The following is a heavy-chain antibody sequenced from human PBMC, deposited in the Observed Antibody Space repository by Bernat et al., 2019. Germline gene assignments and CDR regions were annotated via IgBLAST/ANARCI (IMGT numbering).Heavy chain of an antibody. V-gene: IGHV1-18*01. CDR2: ISDYNGNT. CDR1: GGTFSSYT. Sequence: QVQLVQSGAEVKKPGSSVKVSCKASGGTFSSYTISWVRQAPGQGLEWMGWISDYNGNTNYAQKLQGRVTMTTDTSTSTAYMELRSLRSDDTAVYYCARGKESMVRGPRYYYGMDVWGQGTTVTVSS. D-gene: IGHD3-10*01. CDR3: ARGKESMVRGPRYYYGMDV. J-gene: IGHJ6*02.